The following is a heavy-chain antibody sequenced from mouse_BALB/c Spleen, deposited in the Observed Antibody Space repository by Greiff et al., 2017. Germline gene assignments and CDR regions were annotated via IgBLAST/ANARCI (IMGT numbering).Heavy chain of an antibody. Sequence: VMLVESGPGLVAPSQSLSITCTVSGFSLTSYGVHWVRQPPGKGLEWLGVIWAGGSTNYNSALMSRLSISKDNSKSQVFLKMNSLQTDDTAMYYCASLIAYAMDYWGQGTSVTVSS. V-gene: IGHV2-9*02. D-gene: IGHD2-4*01. J-gene: IGHJ4*01. CDR3: ASLIAYAMDY. CDR2: IWAGGST. CDR1: GFSLTSYG.